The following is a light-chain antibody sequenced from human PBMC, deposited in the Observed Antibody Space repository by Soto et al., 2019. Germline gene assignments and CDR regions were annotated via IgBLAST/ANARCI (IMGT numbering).Light chain of an antibody. V-gene: IGKV3-11*01. Sequence: EIVLTQSPATLSLSPGDRATISCRASQSVSSYLAWYQQKPGQAPRLLIYDASNMATGIPARFSGSGSGTDFTLTISILEPEDFAVYYCQQRSNLWTFGQGTKVEIK. CDR2: DAS. CDR1: QSVSSY. J-gene: IGKJ1*01. CDR3: QQRSNLWT.